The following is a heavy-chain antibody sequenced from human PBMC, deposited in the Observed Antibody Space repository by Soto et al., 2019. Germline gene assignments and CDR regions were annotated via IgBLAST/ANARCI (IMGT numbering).Heavy chain of an antibody. V-gene: IGHV4-4*02. Sequence: QVQLQDSGPGRVEPSGTLTLTCTVSGESISSNWWTWVRQPPGKGLEWIGEIYHSGRINYNPSLNSRVTILVDKSKDQFSLKLSSVTDADTAVYYCATRRSSGTSWGQGALVTISS. CDR1: GESISSNW. CDR2: IYHSGRI. D-gene: IGHD6-13*01. CDR3: ATRRSSGTS. J-gene: IGHJ5*02.